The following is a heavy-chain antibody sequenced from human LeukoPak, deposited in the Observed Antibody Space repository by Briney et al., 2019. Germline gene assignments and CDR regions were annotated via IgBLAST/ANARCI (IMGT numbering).Heavy chain of an antibody. D-gene: IGHD2-21*01. V-gene: IGHV1-2*02. CDR2: INPNSGGT. CDR3: ARAPNIVVVIATHFDY. CDR1: GYTFTGYY. Sequence: ASVKVSCKASGYTFTGYYMHWVRQAPGQGLEWMGWINPNSGGTNYAQKFQGRVTMTRDTSISTAYMELSRLRSDDTAVYYCARAPNIVVVIATHFDYWGQGTLVTVSS. J-gene: IGHJ4*02.